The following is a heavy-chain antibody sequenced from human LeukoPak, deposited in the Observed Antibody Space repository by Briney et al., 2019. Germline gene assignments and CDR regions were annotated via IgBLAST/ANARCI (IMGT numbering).Heavy chain of an antibody. J-gene: IGHJ5*02. Sequence: GGSLRLSCAASGFTFSSYAMHWVRQAPGKGLEWVAVISYDGSNKYYADSVKGRFTISRDNSKNTLYLQMNSLRAEDTAVYYCARDPGPGRFDPWGQGTLVTVSS. V-gene: IGHV3-30*04. CDR3: ARDPGPGRFDP. CDR2: ISYDGSNK. CDR1: GFTFSSYA.